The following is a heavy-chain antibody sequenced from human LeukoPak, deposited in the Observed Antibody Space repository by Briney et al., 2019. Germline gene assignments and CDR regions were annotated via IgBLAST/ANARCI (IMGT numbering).Heavy chain of an antibody. CDR3: ARETGGYSYGWRPRSPTNFDY. Sequence: SETLSLTCTVSGGSIGTYYWSWIRQPPGKGLEWIGYIYYNGYTDYNPSLKSRVTISLHTSKNQFSLKLSSVTAADTAVYYCARETGGYSYGWRPRSPTNFDYWGQGTLVTVSS. V-gene: IGHV4-59*01. CDR2: IYYNGYT. J-gene: IGHJ4*02. D-gene: IGHD5-18*01. CDR1: GGSIGTYY.